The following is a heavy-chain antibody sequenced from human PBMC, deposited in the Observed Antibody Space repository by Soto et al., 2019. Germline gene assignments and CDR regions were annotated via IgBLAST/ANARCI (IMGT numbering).Heavy chain of an antibody. V-gene: IGHV3-15*01. CDR2: IKSKTDGGTT. Sequence: GGSLRLSCAASGFTFSNAWMSWVRQAPGKGLEWVGRIKSKTDGGTTDYAAPVKGRFTISRDDSKNTLYLQMNSPKTEDTAVYYCTTGYCSSTSCFPYYYGMDVWGQGTTVTVSS. J-gene: IGHJ6*02. CDR1: GFTFSNAW. CDR3: TTGYCSSTSCFPYYYGMDV. D-gene: IGHD2-2*01.